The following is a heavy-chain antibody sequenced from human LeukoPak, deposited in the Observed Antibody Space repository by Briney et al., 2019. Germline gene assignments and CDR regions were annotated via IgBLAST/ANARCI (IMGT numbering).Heavy chain of an antibody. D-gene: IGHD3-16*01. CDR2: ISGNGDIT. J-gene: IGHJ4*02. Sequence: PGGSLRLSCAASGFIVSNYYMSWARQAPGKGLEWVSAISGNGDITYYTDSVKGRFTISRDNSKNTLYLQMNSLRAEDTAVYYCAKVTGGDMITYGGLDYWGQGTLVTVSS. CDR3: AKVTGGDMITYGGLDY. CDR1: GFIVSNYY. V-gene: IGHV3-23*01.